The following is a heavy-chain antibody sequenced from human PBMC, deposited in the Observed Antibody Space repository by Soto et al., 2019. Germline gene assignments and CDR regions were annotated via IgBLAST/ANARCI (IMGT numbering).Heavy chain of an antibody. CDR2: ISFDGSTT. CDR1: GINFNRAG. Sequence: PGGSLRLSCVASGINFNRAGMHWVRQAPGKGLEWVAFISFDGSTTYYGDSVRGRFSISRDDSKSTLSLHMNSLRAEDTAVYYCARHGYNYGGGYFDYWGQGTLVTVSS. CDR3: ARHGYNYGGGYFDY. V-gene: IGHV3-30*03. D-gene: IGHD5-18*01. J-gene: IGHJ4*02.